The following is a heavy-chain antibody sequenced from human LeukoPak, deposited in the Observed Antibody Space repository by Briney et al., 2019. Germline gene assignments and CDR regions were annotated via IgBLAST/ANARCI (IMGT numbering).Heavy chain of an antibody. CDR1: GGSISSSNW. J-gene: IGHJ2*01. Sequence: PSGTLSLTCAVSGGSISSSNWWSWVRQPPGKGLEWIGEIYHSGSTNYNPSLKSRVTISVDKSKNQFSLKLSSVTAADTAVYYCARRAVTMVRGASYWYFDLWGRGTLVTVSS. CDR2: IYHSGST. V-gene: IGHV4-4*02. D-gene: IGHD3-10*01. CDR3: ARRAVTMVRGASYWYFDL.